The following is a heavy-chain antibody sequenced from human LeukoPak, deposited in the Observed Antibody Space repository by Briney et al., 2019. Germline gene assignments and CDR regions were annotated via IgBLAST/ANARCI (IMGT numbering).Heavy chain of an antibody. J-gene: IGHJ4*02. V-gene: IGHV1-24*01. CDR1: GYTLAELS. CDR3: ATASSIAARRGSFDY. CDR2: FDPEDGET. Sequence: GASVKVSCKVSGYTLAELSMHWVRQAPGKGLEWMGGFDPEDGETIYAQKFQGRVTMTEDTSTDTAYMELSSLRSEDTAVYYCATASSIAARRGSFDYWGQGTLVTVSS. D-gene: IGHD6-6*01.